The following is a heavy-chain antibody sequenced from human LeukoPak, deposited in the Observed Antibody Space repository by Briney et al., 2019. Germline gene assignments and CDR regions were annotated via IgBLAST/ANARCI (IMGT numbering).Heavy chain of an antibody. CDR3: ARHKRYSSGWYDY. CDR1: GGSISSGGYY. J-gene: IGHJ4*02. D-gene: IGHD6-19*01. CDR2: IYYSGST. Sequence: PSETLSLTCTVSGGSISSGGYYWSWIRQHPGKGLEWIGYIYYSGSTYYNPSLKSRVTISVDTSKNQFSLKLSSVTAADTAVYYCARHKRYSSGWYDYWGQGTLVTVSS. V-gene: IGHV4-31*03.